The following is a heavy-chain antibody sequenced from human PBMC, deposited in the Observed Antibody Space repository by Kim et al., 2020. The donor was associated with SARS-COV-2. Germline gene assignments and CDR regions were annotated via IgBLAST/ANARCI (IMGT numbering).Heavy chain of an antibody. J-gene: IGHJ3*02. CDR3: VRENYLAFHI. D-gene: IGHD3-10*01. Sequence: GGSLRLSCATSGFTLSLYSMNWVRQSPGKGLEWVSHISGTGTITKHADSVRGRFTISRDNAKNSLFLQMNGLRAEDTAVYYCVRENYLAFHIWGQWTMVT. CDR1: GFTLSLYS. V-gene: IGHV3-48*04. CDR2: ISGTGTIT.